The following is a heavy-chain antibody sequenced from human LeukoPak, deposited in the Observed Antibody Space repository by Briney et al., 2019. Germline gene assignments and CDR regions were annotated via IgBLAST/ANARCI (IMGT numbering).Heavy chain of an antibody. CDR3: ARDTCGCGSGWYVDY. Sequence: GGSLGLSCAASGFTFSDYAMHWVRQAPGKELEYVSAISSNGGSIHYANSVKGRFTISRDNSKNTLYLQMDSLRAEDMAVYYCARDTCGCGSGWYVDYWGQGTLVTVSS. J-gene: IGHJ4*02. CDR1: GFTFSDYA. D-gene: IGHD6-19*01. V-gene: IGHV3-64*01. CDR2: ISSNGGSI.